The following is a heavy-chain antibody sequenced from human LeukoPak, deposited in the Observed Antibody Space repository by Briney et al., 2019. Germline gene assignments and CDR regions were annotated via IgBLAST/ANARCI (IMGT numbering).Heavy chain of an antibody. CDR2: IYYSGST. Sequence: SETLSLTCTVSGCSISSYYWSWIRQPPGKGLEWIGYIYYSGSTNYNPSLKSRVTISVDTSKNQFSLKLSSVTAADTAVYYCARLLTYYYDSSGYFNWFDPWGQGTLVTVSS. V-gene: IGHV4-59*08. J-gene: IGHJ5*02. D-gene: IGHD3-22*01. CDR3: ARLLTYYYDSSGYFNWFDP. CDR1: GCSISSYY.